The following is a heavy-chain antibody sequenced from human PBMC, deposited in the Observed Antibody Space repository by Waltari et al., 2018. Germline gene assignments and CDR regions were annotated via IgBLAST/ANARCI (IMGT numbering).Heavy chain of an antibody. V-gene: IGHV4-59*11. CDR1: GGSISSHY. CDR2: IYYSGST. D-gene: IGHD3-3*01. Sequence: QVQLQESGPGLVKPSETLSLTCTVSGGSISSHYWSWIRQPPGQGLEWIGYIYYSGSTNSNPSLKSRVTISVDTSKNQFSLRLSSVTAADTAVYYCARNRPNYDFWSGYSDYYYMDVWGKGTTVTVSS. J-gene: IGHJ6*03. CDR3: ARNRPNYDFWSGYSDYYYMDV.